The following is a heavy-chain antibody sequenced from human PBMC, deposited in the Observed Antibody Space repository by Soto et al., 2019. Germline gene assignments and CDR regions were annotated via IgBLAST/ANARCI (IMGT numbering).Heavy chain of an antibody. V-gene: IGHV1-69*01. D-gene: IGHD6-19*01. Sequence: QVQLVQSGAEVKKPGSSVKVSCKASGGTFSSYAISWVRQAPGQGLEWMGGIIPIFGTANYAQKFQGRVTITADESTSTAYMEPSSLRSEDTAVYYCARVLKRGRAVAGTLDYWGQGTLVTVSS. CDR3: ARVLKRGRAVAGTLDY. CDR2: IIPIFGTA. J-gene: IGHJ4*02. CDR1: GGTFSSYA.